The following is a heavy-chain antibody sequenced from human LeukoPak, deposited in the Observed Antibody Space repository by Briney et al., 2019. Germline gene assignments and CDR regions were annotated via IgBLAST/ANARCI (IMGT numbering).Heavy chain of an antibody. CDR1: GFTFSSYA. J-gene: IGHJ3*02. CDR3: AKNMVASRGYAFDI. V-gene: IGHV3-23*01. D-gene: IGHD5-12*01. CDR2: ISGSGGST. Sequence: GGSLRLSCAASGFTFSSYAMSWIRQAPGKGLEWVSAISGSGGSTYHADSVKGRFTISRDNSKNTLYLQMNSLRAEDTAVYYCAKNMVASRGYAFDIWGQGTMVTVSS.